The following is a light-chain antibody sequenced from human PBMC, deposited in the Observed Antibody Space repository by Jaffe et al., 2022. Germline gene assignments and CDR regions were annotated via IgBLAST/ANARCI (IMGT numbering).Light chain of an antibody. CDR2: GAS. V-gene: IGKV3-15*01. Sequence: EIVMTQSPATLSVSPGERATLSCRASQSVSSNLAWYQQKPGQAPRLLIYGASTRATGIPARFSGSGSGTEFTLTISSLQSEDFAVYYCQQYNTGVTFGPGTKVDIK. CDR3: QQYNTGVT. CDR1: QSVSSN. J-gene: IGKJ3*01.